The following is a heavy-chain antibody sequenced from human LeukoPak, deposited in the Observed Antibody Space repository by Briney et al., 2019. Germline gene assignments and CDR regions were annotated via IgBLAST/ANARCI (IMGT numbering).Heavy chain of an antibody. J-gene: IGHJ4*02. V-gene: IGHV3-9*01. Sequence: GRSLRLSCAASGFTFDDYVMHWVRQAPGKGLEWVSGISWNSGSIGYADSVKGRFTISRDNAKNSLYLQMNSLRAEDTALYYCAKDGYDSSGYYSFFDYWGQGTLVTVSS. CDR2: ISWNSGSI. CDR1: GFTFDDYV. CDR3: AKDGYDSSGYYSFFDY. D-gene: IGHD3-22*01.